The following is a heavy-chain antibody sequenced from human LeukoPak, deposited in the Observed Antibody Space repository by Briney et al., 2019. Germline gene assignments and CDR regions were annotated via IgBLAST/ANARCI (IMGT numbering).Heavy chain of an antibody. V-gene: IGHV3-15*01. CDR2: IKSRTDGGTI. CDR1: GFIFSKAW. Sequence: GGSLRLSYLLSGFIFSKAWMSCVRQAPGKGLEWVGRIKSRTDGGTIDYAAPVKGRFTISRDDSKNTLYLQMNSLKTEDSALYNCADLGDNGVGWGRGTLVTVSS. D-gene: IGHD3-10*01. CDR3: ADLGDNGVG. J-gene: IGHJ4*02.